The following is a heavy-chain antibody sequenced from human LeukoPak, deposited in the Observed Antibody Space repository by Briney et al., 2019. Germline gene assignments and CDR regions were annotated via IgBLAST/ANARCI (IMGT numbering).Heavy chain of an antibody. J-gene: IGHJ5*02. CDR1: GYTFTSYG. CDR3: ARVGYDFWSGYPQRFDP. V-gene: IGHV1-18*01. Sequence: ASVKVSCKASGYTFTSYGISWVRQAPGQGLEWMGWISAYNGNTNYAQKLQGRVTMTTDTSTSTAYMELRSLRSDDTAVYYCARVGYDFWSGYPQRFDPWGQGTLVTVPS. D-gene: IGHD3-3*01. CDR2: ISAYNGNT.